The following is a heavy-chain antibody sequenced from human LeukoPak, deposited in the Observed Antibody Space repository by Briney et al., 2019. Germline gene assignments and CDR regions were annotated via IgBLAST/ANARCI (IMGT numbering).Heavy chain of an antibody. CDR3: AKSGYNRFDY. V-gene: IGHV3-7*01. CDR2: IKKDGSEK. CDR1: GFTFNRYW. Sequence: GGSLRLSCAASGFTFNRYWMSWVRQAPGKGLEWVANIKKDGSEKYYVDSVKGRLTISRDNAKNSLSLQMNSLRAEDTAVYYCAKSGYNRFDYWGQGTLVTVSS. J-gene: IGHJ4*02. D-gene: IGHD5-24*01.